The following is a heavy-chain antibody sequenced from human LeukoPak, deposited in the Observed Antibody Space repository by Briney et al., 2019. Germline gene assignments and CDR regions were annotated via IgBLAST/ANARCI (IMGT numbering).Heavy chain of an antibody. CDR3: AGTTYYYDSSGYSIGY. Sequence: SETLSLTCAVYGGSFSGYYWSWIRQPPGKGLEWIGEINHSGSTNYNPSLKSRVTISVDTSKNQFSLKLSSVTAADTAVYYCAGTTYYYDSSGYSIGYWGQGTLVTVSS. CDR2: INHSGST. CDR1: GGSFSGYY. J-gene: IGHJ4*02. D-gene: IGHD3-22*01. V-gene: IGHV4-34*01.